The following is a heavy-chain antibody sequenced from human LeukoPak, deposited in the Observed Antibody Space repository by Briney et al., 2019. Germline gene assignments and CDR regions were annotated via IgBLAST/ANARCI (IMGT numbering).Heavy chain of an antibody. J-gene: IGHJ4*02. D-gene: IGHD6-6*01. CDR1: GFTFSSYA. Sequence: GGSLRLSCAASGFTFSSYAMHWVRQAPGKGLEWVAVISYDGSNKYYADSVKGRFTISRDNSKNTLYLQMNSLRAEDTAVYYCANTHCDSSTIVWNFWGQGTLVTVSS. CDR3: ANTHCDSSTIVWNF. V-gene: IGHV3-30-3*01. CDR2: ISYDGSNK.